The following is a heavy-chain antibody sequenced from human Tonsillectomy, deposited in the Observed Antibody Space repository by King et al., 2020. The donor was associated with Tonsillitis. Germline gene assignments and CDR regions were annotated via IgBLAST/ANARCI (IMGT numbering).Heavy chain of an antibody. CDR1: GGSISTYY. CDR3: ARGPHSGTDARHDY. J-gene: IGHJ4*02. CDR2: IYTSGST. D-gene: IGHD1-26*01. Sequence: QLQESGPGLVKPSETLSLTCTVSGGSISTYYWSWIRQPAGKGLEWIGRIYTSGSTNDNPSLKSRVTVSVDTSKNQFSLKLSSVTAADTAVYYCARGPHSGTDARHDYWGQGTLVTVSS. V-gene: IGHV4-4*07.